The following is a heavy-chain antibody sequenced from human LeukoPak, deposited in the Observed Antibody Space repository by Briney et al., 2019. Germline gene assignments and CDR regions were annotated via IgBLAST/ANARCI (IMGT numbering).Heavy chain of an antibody. Sequence: PGRSLRLSCAASGFTFRSYGMHWVRQAPGKGLEWVAVIWYDGSNKYYTDSVKGRITISRDNSKNTLYLQMNSLRAEDTAVYYCARDRTSAPGEWGWFDYWGQGTLVTVSS. CDR2: IWYDGSNK. CDR1: GFTFRSYG. CDR3: ARDRTSAPGEWGWFDY. J-gene: IGHJ4*02. V-gene: IGHV3-33*01. D-gene: IGHD3-16*01.